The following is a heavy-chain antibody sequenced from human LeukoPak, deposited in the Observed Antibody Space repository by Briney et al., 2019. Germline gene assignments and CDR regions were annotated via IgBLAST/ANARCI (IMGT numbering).Heavy chain of an antibody. CDR3: ASLDVGGASTFDY. V-gene: IGHV4-39*07. CDR2: IYYSGTT. D-gene: IGHD3-16*01. J-gene: IGHJ4*02. Sequence: PSETLSLTCTVSGGLISISTYYWGWIRQPPGKGLEWIGSIYYSGTTHYNPSLKSRVTIAVDTSKNQFSLKLISVTAADTAVYYCASLDVGGASTFDYWGQGTLVTVSS. CDR1: GGLISISTYY.